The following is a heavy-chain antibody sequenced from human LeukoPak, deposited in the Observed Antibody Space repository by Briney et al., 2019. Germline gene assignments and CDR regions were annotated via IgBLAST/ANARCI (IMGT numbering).Heavy chain of an antibody. V-gene: IGHV3-23*01. CDR1: GFTFSSYA. D-gene: IGHD1-7*01. CDR2: ISGSGGST. CDR3: AKRRGLELTYYYHMDV. Sequence: GGSLRLSCAASGFTFSSYAMSWVRQAPGKGLEWVSAISGSGGSTYYADSVKGRFTIARNNSKNTMYLQMNSLRADDTAVYYCAKRRGLELTYYYHMDVWGKGTTVTVSS. J-gene: IGHJ6*03.